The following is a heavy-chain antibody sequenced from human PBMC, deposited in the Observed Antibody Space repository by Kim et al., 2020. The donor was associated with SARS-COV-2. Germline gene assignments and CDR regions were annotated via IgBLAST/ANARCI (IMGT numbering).Heavy chain of an antibody. D-gene: IGHD2-2*01. Sequence: ASVKVSCKASGYTFTSYAMNWVRQAPGQGLEWMGWINTNTGNPTYAQGFTGRFVFSLDTSVSTAYLQISSLKAEDTAVYYCARVAVVPDLMGFDYWGQGTLVTVSS. CDR3: ARVAVVPDLMGFDY. CDR1: GYTFTSYA. V-gene: IGHV7-4-1*02. CDR2: INTNTGNP. J-gene: IGHJ4*02.